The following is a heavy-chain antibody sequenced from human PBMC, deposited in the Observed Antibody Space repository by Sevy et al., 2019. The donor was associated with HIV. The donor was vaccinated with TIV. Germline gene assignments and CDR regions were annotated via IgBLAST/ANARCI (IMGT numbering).Heavy chain of an antibody. J-gene: IGHJ5*02. V-gene: IGHV5-51*01. CDR1: GYSFTSYW. CDR3: ARTVRRLLWVGDGKPTNWFDP. CDR2: IYPGDSDT. D-gene: IGHD3-10*01. Sequence: GESLKISCKGSGYSFTSYWIGWVRQMPGKGLEWMGVIYPGDSDTRYSPSFQGQVTISADKSIITAYLQRSSLKASETAMYYCARTVRRLLWVGDGKPTNWFDPWGQGTLVTVSS.